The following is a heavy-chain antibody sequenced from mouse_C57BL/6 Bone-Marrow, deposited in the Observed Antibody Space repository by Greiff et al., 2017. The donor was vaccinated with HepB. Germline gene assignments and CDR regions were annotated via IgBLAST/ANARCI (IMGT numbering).Heavy chain of an antibody. CDR2: ISYDGSN. CDR3: ARDTTVDPGYFDV. CDR1: GYSITSGYY. Sequence: EVQLQQSGPGLVKPSQSLSLTCSVTGYSITSGYYWNWIRQFPGNKLEWMGYISYDGSNNYNPSLKNRISITRDTSKNQFFLKLNSVTTEDTATYYCARDTTVDPGYFDVWGTGTTVTVSS. V-gene: IGHV3-6*01. J-gene: IGHJ1*03. D-gene: IGHD1-1*01.